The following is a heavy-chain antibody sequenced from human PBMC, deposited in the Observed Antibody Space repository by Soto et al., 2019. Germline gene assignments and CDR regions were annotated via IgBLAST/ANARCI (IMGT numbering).Heavy chain of an antibody. CDR3: ASESLGAKGAEH. D-gene: IGHD3-16*01. V-gene: IGHV1-69*17. CDR1: GDTFNSYV. J-gene: IGHJ4*02. Sequence: QVQLVQSGAEVKRPGSSVKVSCESSGDTFNSYVISWVRQAPGQGLEWMGGIIPIIGVTHYAQKFQGRVTISALSSTGTAYMELTNLGFEATALYYCASESLGAKGAEHWGQGTLVTVSS. CDR2: IIPIIGVT.